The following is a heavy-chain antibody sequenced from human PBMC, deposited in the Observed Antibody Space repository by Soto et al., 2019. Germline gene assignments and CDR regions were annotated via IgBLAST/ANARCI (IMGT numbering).Heavy chain of an antibody. CDR2: IIPIFGTA. CDR1: GGTFSSYA. J-gene: IGHJ4*02. V-gene: IGHV1-69*01. Sequence: QVQLVQSGAEVKKPGSSVKVSCKASGGTFSSYAISWVGQAPGQGLEWMGGIIPIFGTANYAQKFQGRVTITADESTSTAYMEQSSPRSEDTAVYYCARVYGGNGGDYWGQGTLVTVSS. D-gene: IGHD4-17*01. CDR3: ARVYGGNGGDY.